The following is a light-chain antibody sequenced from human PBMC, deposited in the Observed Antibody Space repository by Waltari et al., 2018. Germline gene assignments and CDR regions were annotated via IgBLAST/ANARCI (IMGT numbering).Light chain of an antibody. CDR2: ATT. CDR1: QDINGY. V-gene: IGKV1-17*01. Sequence: DIQMTQSPSSLSASAGDTVTVTCRASQDINGYLHWFQQKPGKAPKLLIYATTTLHSGVPLRFSGSGSGTAFALTISSLQPEDFATSFCLLQHSYPLTFGGGTNVEI. CDR3: LLQHSYPLT. J-gene: IGKJ4*01.